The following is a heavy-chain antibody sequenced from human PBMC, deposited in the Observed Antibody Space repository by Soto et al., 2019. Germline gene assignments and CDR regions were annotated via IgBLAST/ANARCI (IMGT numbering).Heavy chain of an antibody. CDR1: GGTFSSYA. CDR3: ARGSSSEGGDYYYYGMDV. D-gene: IGHD6-6*01. CDR2: IIPIFGTA. V-gene: IGHV1-69*13. Sequence: VASVKVSCKASGGTFSSYAISWVRQAPGQGLEWMGGIIPIFGTANYAQKFQGRVTITADESTSTAYMELSSLRSEDTAVYYCARGSSSEGGDYYYYGMDVWGQGTTVTVSS. J-gene: IGHJ6*02.